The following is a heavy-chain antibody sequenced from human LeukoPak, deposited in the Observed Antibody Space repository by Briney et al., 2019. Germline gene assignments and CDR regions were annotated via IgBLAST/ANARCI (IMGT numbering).Heavy chain of an antibody. CDR2: IDTNTGTP. J-gene: IGHJ4*02. D-gene: IGHD3-22*01. CDR3: ARGHDSSGYFND. Sequence: WASVKVSCKASGYTFTNHAINWVREAPGQGLEYMGWIDTNTGTPTYAQGFTGRFVFSLDTSITTSYLQISSLKAEDTVVYYCARGHDSSGYFNDWGQGTLVTVSS. CDR1: GYTFTNHA. V-gene: IGHV7-4-1*02.